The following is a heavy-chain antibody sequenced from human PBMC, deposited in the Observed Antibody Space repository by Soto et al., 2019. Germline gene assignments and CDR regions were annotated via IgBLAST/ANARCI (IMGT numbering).Heavy chain of an antibody. CDR3: ARALQRSSSSWYDY. V-gene: IGHV4-59*01. CDR2: IYYSGST. Sequence: NPSETLSLTCTVSGGSISSYYWSWIRQPPGKGLEWIGYIYYSGSTNYNPSLKSRVTISVDTSKNQFSLKLSSVTAADTAVYYCARALQRSSSSWYDYWGPGTLVTVSS. CDR1: GGSISSYY. J-gene: IGHJ4*02. D-gene: IGHD6-13*01.